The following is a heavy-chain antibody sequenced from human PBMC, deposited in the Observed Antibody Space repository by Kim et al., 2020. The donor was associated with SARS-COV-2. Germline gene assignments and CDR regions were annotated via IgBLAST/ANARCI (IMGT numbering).Heavy chain of an antibody. D-gene: IGHD6-19*01. CDR3: ARQGAGTFDY. J-gene: IGHJ4*02. V-gene: IGHV5-10-1*01. CDR2: YT. Sequence: YTHYSPSFPGHVTISADKSISTAYLQWSSLKASDTAMYYCARQGAGTFDYWGQGTLVTVSS.